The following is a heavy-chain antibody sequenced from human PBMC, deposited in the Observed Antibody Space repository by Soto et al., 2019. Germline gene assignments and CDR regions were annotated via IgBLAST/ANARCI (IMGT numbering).Heavy chain of an antibody. Sequence: EVQLAESGGGLVQPGGSLRLSCVASGFTFSDHWMHWVRQAPGKGLVWVSRINSGGSRTNYADSVKGRFTISRDNAKNTLYLEMNSLGVEDTAVYYCARGNCSGDTCFVWGTHWGRGTLVTVSS. J-gene: IGHJ4*02. CDR2: INSGGSRT. CDR1: GFTFSDHW. V-gene: IGHV3-74*01. D-gene: IGHD2-21*02. CDR3: ARGNCSGDTCFVWGTH.